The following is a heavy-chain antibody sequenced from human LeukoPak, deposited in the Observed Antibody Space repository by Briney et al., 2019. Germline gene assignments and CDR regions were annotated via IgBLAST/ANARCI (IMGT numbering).Heavy chain of an antibody. Sequence: SETLSLTCTVSGGSISSGDYYWSWIRQPPGKGLEWIGYIYYSGSTYYNPSLKSRVTISVDTSKNQFSLKLSSVTAADTAVYYCARGGGDTIFGVYYMDVWGKGTTVTVSS. V-gene: IGHV4-30-4*08. D-gene: IGHD3-3*01. CDR1: GGSISSGDYY. J-gene: IGHJ6*03. CDR3: ARGGGDTIFGVYYMDV. CDR2: IYYSGST.